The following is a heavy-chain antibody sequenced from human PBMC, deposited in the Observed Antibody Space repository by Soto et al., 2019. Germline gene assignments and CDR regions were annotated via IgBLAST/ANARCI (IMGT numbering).Heavy chain of an antibody. J-gene: IGHJ4*02. V-gene: IGHV1-8*01. CDR3: ARPITIFGVVNMYFDY. CDR1: GYTFTSYD. Sequence: ASVKVSCKASGYTFTSYDINWVRQAPGQGLEWMGWMNPKSGKTGYAQKFQGRITMTRNTSISTAYMDLSSLRSEDTAVYYCARPITIFGVVNMYFDYWGQGIEGTSPQ. CDR2: MNPKSGKT. D-gene: IGHD3-3*01.